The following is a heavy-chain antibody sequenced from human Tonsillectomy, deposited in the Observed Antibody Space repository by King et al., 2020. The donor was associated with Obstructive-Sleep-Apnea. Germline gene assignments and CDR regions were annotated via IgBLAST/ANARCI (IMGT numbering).Heavy chain of an antibody. CDR3: TTPPEGYCSSTSCYYYGMDV. Sequence: VQLVESGGGLVKPGGSLRLSCAASGFTFSNAWMSWVRQAPGKGLEWVGRIKSKTDGGTTDYAAPVKGRFTISRDDSKNTPYLQMNSLKTEDTAVYYCTTPPEGYCSSTSCYYYGMDVWGQGTTVTVSS. V-gene: IGHV3-15*01. CDR2: IKSKTDGGTT. CDR1: GFTFSNAW. J-gene: IGHJ6*02. D-gene: IGHD2-2*01.